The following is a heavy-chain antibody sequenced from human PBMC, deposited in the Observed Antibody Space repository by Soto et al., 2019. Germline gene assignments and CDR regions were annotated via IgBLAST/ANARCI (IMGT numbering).Heavy chain of an antibody. J-gene: IGHJ3*02. D-gene: IGHD6-13*01. CDR3: AREHTSSWDPDAFDI. Sequence: PSETLSLTCTVSGGSISSYYWSWIRQPPGKGLEWIGYIYYSGSTNYNPSLKSRVTISVDTSKNQFSLKLSSVTAADTAVYYCAREHTSSWDPDAFDIWGQGTMVTVSS. V-gene: IGHV4-59*01. CDR2: IYYSGST. CDR1: GGSISSYY.